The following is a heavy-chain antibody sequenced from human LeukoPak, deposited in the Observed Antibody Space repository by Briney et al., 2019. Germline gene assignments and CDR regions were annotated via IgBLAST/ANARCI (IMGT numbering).Heavy chain of an antibody. V-gene: IGHV3-23*01. Sequence: GGSLRLSCAASGFSFSNYAMSWVRQAPGKGLEWVSTVSGNGGSTYYADSVRGRFTISRDNSENTLYLQMNSLRAEDTALYYCAKLEQWLAHFDYWGQGTLVSVSS. J-gene: IGHJ4*02. CDR2: VSGNGGST. CDR1: GFSFSNYA. CDR3: AKLEQWLAHFDY. D-gene: IGHD6-19*01.